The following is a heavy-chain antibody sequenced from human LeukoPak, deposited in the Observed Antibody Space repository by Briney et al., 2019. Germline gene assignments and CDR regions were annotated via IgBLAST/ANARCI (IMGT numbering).Heavy chain of an antibody. Sequence: GASVKVPCKASGYTFTSYGISWVRQAPGQGLEWMGWVSGYNGDTDYAQNLQGRVTMTADTSTSTAYMELRSLRSDDTAVYYCARPLATAGTWAWYFQLWGQGTLVPVSS. V-gene: IGHV1-18*01. CDR1: GYTFTSYG. D-gene: IGHD6-13*01. CDR3: ARPLATAGTWAWYFQL. CDR2: VSGYNGDT. J-gene: IGHJ1*01.